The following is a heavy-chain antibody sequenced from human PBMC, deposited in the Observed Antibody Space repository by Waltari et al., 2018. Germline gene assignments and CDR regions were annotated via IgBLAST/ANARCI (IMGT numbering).Heavy chain of an antibody. CDR2: IKHSGST. Sequence: QVQLQQWGAGLFKPSETLSLTCAVYGGSFSGYYWIWIRQPPGKGLEWIGEIKHSGSTNYNPSLKSRVTISVDTSKNQFSLKLSSVTAADTAVYYCARPASTFWGYYFDYWGQGTLVTVSS. D-gene: IGHD3-16*01. CDR3: ARPASTFWGYYFDY. J-gene: IGHJ4*02. CDR1: GGSFSGYY. V-gene: IGHV4-34*01.